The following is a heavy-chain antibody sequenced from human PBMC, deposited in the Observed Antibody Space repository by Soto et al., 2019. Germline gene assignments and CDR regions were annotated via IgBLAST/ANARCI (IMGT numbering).Heavy chain of an antibody. CDR3: ARAREVVAAMIYYYGMDV. CDR1: GESFSAYY. Sequence: QVQLYQWGAGLLKPSETLSLTCAVYGESFSAYYWTWIRQPPGKGLEWIGEINHSGSTKYNPSLRSRVTVSVDTSKHQFSLKLSSVTAVDTAMYYCARAREVVAAMIYYYGMDVWGQGTTVTVSS. D-gene: IGHD2-15*01. V-gene: IGHV4-34*01. J-gene: IGHJ6*02. CDR2: INHSGST.